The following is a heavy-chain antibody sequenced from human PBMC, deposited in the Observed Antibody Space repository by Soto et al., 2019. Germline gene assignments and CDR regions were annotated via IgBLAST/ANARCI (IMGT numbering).Heavy chain of an antibody. CDR3: ARDRMVTGPFDY. V-gene: IGHV1-24*01. J-gene: IGHJ4*02. CDR1: GYTLTELS. CDR2: FDPEDGET. D-gene: IGHD2-21*02. Sequence: ASVKVSCKVSGYTLTELSMHWVRQAPGKGLEWMGGFDPEDGETIYAQKFQGRVTITADESTSTAYMELSSLRSEDTAAYYCARDRMVTGPFDYWGQGTLVTVPQ.